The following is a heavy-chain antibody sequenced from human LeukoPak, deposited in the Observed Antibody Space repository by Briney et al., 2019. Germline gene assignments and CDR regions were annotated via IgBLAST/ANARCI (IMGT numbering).Heavy chain of an antibody. CDR2: IIPIFGTA. CDR3: ASGHTTYYYDSSGYSPADI. Sequence: SVKVSCKASGGTFSSYAISWVRQAPGQGLEWMGGIIPIFGTANYAQKFQGRVTITADESTSTAYMELSSLRSEDTAVYYCASGHTTYYYDSSGYSPADIWGQGTMVAVSS. D-gene: IGHD3-22*01. CDR1: GGTFSSYA. J-gene: IGHJ3*02. V-gene: IGHV1-69*13.